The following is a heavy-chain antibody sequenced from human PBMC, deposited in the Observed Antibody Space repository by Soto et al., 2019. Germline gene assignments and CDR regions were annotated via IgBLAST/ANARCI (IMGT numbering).Heavy chain of an antibody. J-gene: IGHJ6*02. Sequence: SETLSLTCTVSGGSISSSSYYWGWIRQPPWKGLEWIGSIYYSGSTYYNPSLKSRVTISVDTSKNQFSLKLSSVTAADTAVYYCARTDTSGTGTYYGMDVWGQGXTVTVYS. CDR3: ARTDTSGTGTYYGMDV. CDR2: IYYSGST. CDR1: GGSISSSSYY. V-gene: IGHV4-39*01. D-gene: IGHD1-1*01.